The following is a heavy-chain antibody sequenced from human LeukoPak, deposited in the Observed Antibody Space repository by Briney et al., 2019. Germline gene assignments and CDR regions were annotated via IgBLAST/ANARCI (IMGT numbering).Heavy chain of an antibody. V-gene: IGHV3-23*01. CDR1: GFTFSSYG. CDR3: ARGADSGYSSDN. D-gene: IGHD3-9*01. J-gene: IGHJ4*02. Sequence: GGSLRLSCAASGFTFSSYGMSWVRQAPGKGLEWVSAISGSGGSTNYADSVKGRFTISRDNAKNTLYLQMNSLRAEDTAVYYCARGADSGYSSDNWGQGTLVSVSS. CDR2: ISGSGGST.